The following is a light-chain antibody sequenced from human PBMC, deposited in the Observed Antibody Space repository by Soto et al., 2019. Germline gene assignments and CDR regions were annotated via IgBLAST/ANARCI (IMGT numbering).Light chain of an antibody. Sequence: DIQMTQSPSTLSASVGDRVTITCRASQSISSWLAWYQQKPGKAPKLLVYKASSLESGVPSRFSSSGSRTEFTLSISRLQPDDCTTYCCQQYNSYPLTFGGGTKVEIK. CDR2: KAS. CDR3: QQYNSYPLT. V-gene: IGKV1-5*03. J-gene: IGKJ4*01. CDR1: QSISSW.